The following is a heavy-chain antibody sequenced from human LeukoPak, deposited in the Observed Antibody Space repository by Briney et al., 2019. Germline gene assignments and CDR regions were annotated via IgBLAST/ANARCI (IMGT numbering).Heavy chain of an antibody. J-gene: IGHJ4*02. CDR2: IYYSGST. Sequence: SETLSLTCTVSGGSISSYYWSWIRQPPGKGLEWIGYIYYSGSTNYNPSLKSRVTISVDTSKNQFSLKLSSVTAADTAVYYCARGIGYSYGPLDYWGQGTLVTVSS. CDR1: GGSISSYY. CDR3: ARGIGYSYGPLDY. V-gene: IGHV4-59*01. D-gene: IGHD5-18*01.